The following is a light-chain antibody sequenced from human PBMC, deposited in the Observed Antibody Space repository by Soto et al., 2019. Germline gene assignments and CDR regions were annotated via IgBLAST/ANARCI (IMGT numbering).Light chain of an antibody. CDR3: QQYNNWPPWT. V-gene: IGKV3-15*01. CDR2: DAS. J-gene: IGKJ1*01. Sequence: ILMTQSPATLSVSPGERATLSCRASQSVSNNLAWYQQKPGQAPRLLIYDASTRATGIPAMFSGSGSGTEFTLTISGLQSEYFAVYYCQQYNNWPPWTFGQGTKVEIK. CDR1: QSVSNN.